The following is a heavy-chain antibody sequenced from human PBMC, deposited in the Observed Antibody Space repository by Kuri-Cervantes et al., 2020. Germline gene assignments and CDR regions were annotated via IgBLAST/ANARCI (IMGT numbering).Heavy chain of an antibody. D-gene: IGHD4-23*01. V-gene: IGHV4-61*01. CDR1: GGSVSSGSYY. Sequence: SETLSLTCTVSGGSVSSGSYYWSWIRQPPGKGLEWIGYIYYSGTTNYNPSLKSRVTISVDTSKNQFSLKLSSVTAADTAVYYCARVGYGGYYFDYWGQGTLVTVSS. CDR2: IYYSGTT. CDR3: ARVGYGGYYFDY. J-gene: IGHJ4*02.